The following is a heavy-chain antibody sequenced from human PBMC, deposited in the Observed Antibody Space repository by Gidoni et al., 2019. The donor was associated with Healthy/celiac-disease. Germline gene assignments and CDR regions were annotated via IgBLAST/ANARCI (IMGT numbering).Heavy chain of an antibody. Sequence: QVQLVEAGGGGVQPGRPLRLSCAASGFTLSSYGMHWVRPAPGKGMGWVAVISYDGSNKYYADSVNGRFTISRDNSKNTLYLQMNSLRAEDTAVYYCAKDPAVRGVVAAIDYWGQGTLVTVSS. J-gene: IGHJ4*02. CDR1: GFTLSSYG. CDR3: AKDPAVRGVVAAIDY. D-gene: IGHD2-15*01. CDR2: ISYDGSNK. V-gene: IGHV3-30*18.